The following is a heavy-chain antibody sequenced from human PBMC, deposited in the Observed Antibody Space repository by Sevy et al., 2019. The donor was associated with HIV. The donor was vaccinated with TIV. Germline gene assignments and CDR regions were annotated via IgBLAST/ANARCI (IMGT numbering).Heavy chain of an antibody. CDR3: ARAPPVRSGDDSLNWFDP. CDR1: GGSISAYY. J-gene: IGHJ5*02. Sequence: SETLSLTCTVSGGSISAYYWTWIRHPPGKRLEYIGYIYYTGTTNYNPSLKSRVTISVDTSKNQFSLKLSSVTAADTAIYYCARAPPVRSGDDSLNWFDPWGQGTLVTVSS. D-gene: IGHD5-12*01. V-gene: IGHV4-59*01. CDR2: IYYTGTT.